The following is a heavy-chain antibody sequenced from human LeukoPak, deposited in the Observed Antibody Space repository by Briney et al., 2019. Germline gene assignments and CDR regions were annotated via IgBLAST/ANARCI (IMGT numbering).Heavy chain of an antibody. CDR1: GYTFTDYY. Sequence: ASVKVSCKASGYTFTDYYMHWVRQAPGQGLEWMGWINPNSGGTQYAQKFQGRVTMTRDTSISTAYMELSRLRSDDTAVYYCARTAAAGTSQFYMRPFDPWGQGTLVTVSS. V-gene: IGHV1-2*02. D-gene: IGHD6-13*01. CDR2: INPNSGGT. CDR3: ARTAAAGTSQFYMRPFDP. J-gene: IGHJ5*02.